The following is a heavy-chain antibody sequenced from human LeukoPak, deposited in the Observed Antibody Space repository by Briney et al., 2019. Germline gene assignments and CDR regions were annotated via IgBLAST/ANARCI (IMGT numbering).Heavy chain of an antibody. CDR2: IYYSGST. CDR3: ASELGGAAAGKDAFDI. V-gene: IGHV4-39*02. D-gene: IGHD6-13*01. Sequence: PSETLSLTCTVSGGSISSSNYYWGWIRQPPGKGLEWIGSIYYSGSTYYNPSLKSRVTISVDTSKNHFSLKLNSVTAADTAVYYCASELGGAAAGKDAFDIWVQGTMVTVSS. CDR1: GGSISSSNYY. J-gene: IGHJ3*02.